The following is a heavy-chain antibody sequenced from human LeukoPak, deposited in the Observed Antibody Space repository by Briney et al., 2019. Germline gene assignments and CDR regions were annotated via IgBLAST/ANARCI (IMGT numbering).Heavy chain of an antibody. J-gene: IGHJ3*02. Sequence: SETLSLTCTVSGYSISSDYYWGWIRQPPGQGLECIGSMFHSGSTYHNPSLKSRVTISVDTSKNQFSLKLSSVTAADTAVYYCARANYYDTSGYSRGAFDIWGQGTMATVSS. CDR2: MFHSGST. CDR1: GYSISSDYY. D-gene: IGHD3-22*01. CDR3: ARANYYDTSGYSRGAFDI. V-gene: IGHV4-38-2*02.